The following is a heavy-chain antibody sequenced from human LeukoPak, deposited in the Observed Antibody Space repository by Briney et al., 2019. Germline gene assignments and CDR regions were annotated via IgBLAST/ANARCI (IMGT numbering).Heavy chain of an antibody. Sequence: GASVKVSCKTSGYTFTTYSIFWVRQAPGQGLEYMGWINAGNGNTQYSQNFQGRVTITRDTSANTAYVELSSLRSEDTVVYYCAREHDFLTYYSFDYWGQGTLVTVSS. CDR1: GYTFTTYS. J-gene: IGHJ4*02. D-gene: IGHD3-9*01. V-gene: IGHV1-3*01. CDR2: INAGNGNT. CDR3: AREHDFLTYYSFDY.